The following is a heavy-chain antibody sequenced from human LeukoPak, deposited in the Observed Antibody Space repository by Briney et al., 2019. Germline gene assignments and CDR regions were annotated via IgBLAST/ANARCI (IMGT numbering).Heavy chain of an antibody. Sequence: GGSLRLSCAASGFTFSSYGMHWVRPAPGKGLEWVAFIRYDGSNKYYADSVKGRFTISRDNSKNTLYLQMNSLRAEDTAVYYCAKSYYYDSSGYPIPFDYWGQGTLVTVSS. D-gene: IGHD3-22*01. V-gene: IGHV3-30*02. J-gene: IGHJ4*02. CDR2: IRYDGSNK. CDR3: AKSYYYDSSGYPIPFDY. CDR1: GFTFSSYG.